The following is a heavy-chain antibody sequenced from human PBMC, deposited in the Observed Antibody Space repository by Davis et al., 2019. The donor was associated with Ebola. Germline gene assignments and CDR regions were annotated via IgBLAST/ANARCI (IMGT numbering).Heavy chain of an antibody. CDR2: IYPGDSDT. CDR1: GYSFTSYW. D-gene: IGHD2-15*01. CDR3: ARSSRYCSGGSCYFEWFDP. Sequence: GESLKISCKGSGYSFTSYWIGWVRQMPGKGLEWMGIIYPGDSDTSYSPSFQGQVTISVDKYISNAYLQWSRLKASDTAMYYCARSSRYCSGGSCYFEWFDPWGQGTLVTVSS. V-gene: IGHV5-51*01. J-gene: IGHJ5*02.